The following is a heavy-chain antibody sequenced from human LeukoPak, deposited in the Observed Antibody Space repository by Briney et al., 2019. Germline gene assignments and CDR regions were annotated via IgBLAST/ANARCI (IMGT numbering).Heavy chain of an antibody. D-gene: IGHD4-17*01. J-gene: IGHJ4*02. CDR3: ARSLLDYGDYGPGY. Sequence: PSETLSLTCAVYSGSFSGYYWSWIRQPPGKGLEWIGEINHSGSTNYNPSLKSRVTISVDTSKNQFSLKLSSVTAADTAVYYCARSLLDYGDYGPGYWGQGTLVTVSS. CDR2: INHSGST. V-gene: IGHV4-34*01. CDR1: SGSFSGYY.